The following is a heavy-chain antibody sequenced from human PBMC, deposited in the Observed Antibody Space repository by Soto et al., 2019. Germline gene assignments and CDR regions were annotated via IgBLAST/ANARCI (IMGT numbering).Heavy chain of an antibody. CDR1: GFMFSGYA. V-gene: IGHV3-23*01. CDR3: VKDLAASGWFDP. J-gene: IGHJ5*02. CDR2: VSNSGTST. D-gene: IGHD2-15*01. Sequence: EVQLLESGGGLAQPGESLTLSCAASGFMFSGYAMSWVRQAPGKGLEWVSAVSNSGTSTSYADSVKGRFTISRDNSMNTLYLQMSSLRAEDTALYYCVKDLAASGWFDPWGQGTLVIVSS.